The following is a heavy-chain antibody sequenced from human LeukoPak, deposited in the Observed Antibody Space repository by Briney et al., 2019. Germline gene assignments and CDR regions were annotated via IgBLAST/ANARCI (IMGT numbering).Heavy chain of an antibody. D-gene: IGHD4-17*01. Sequence: GGSLRLSCAASGFTVSSIYMSWVRQAPGKGLEWVSAISGSGGSTYYADSVKGRFTISRDNSKNTLYLQMNSLRAEDTAVYYCAKTTVFPQGSFDYWGQGTLVTVSS. J-gene: IGHJ4*02. CDR3: AKTTVFPQGSFDY. CDR2: ISGSGGST. CDR1: GFTVSSIY. V-gene: IGHV3-23*01.